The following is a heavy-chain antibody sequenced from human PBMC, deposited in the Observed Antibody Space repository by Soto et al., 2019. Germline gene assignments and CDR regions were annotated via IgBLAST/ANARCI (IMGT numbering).Heavy chain of an antibody. CDR1: AYTFSNYA. CDR2: VSPYNGNT. Sequence: GASVKVSCKASAYTFSNYAFSCVRQAPGQGLEWMGWVSPYNGNTSYAQRLQGRVSMTADTSTSTAYMELRSLRFDDTAVYYCARSNDYYYDSRGYLSLFYRGQGTLVTVSS. D-gene: IGHD3-22*01. CDR3: ARSNDYYYDSRGYLSLFY. V-gene: IGHV1-18*04. J-gene: IGHJ4*02.